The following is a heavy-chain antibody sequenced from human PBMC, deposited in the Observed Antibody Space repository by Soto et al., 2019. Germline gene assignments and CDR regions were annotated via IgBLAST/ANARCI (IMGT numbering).Heavy chain of an antibody. CDR1: GGTFSSYA. Sequence: GASVRVSCKASGGTFSSYAISWVRQAPGQGLEWMGGINPIFGTANYAQKFQGRVTITADESTSTAYMELSSLRSEDTAVYYCARALRFLDRSAGGAFDIWAHRTSGTVSS. CDR3: ARALRFLDRSAGGAFDI. J-gene: IGHJ3*02. CDR2: INPIFGTA. V-gene: IGHV1-69*13. D-gene: IGHD3-3*01.